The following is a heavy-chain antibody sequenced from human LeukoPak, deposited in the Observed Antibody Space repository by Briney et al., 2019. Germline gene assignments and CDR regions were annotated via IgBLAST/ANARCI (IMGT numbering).Heavy chain of an antibody. D-gene: IGHD3-10*01. J-gene: IGHJ4*02. V-gene: IGHV3-30*03. Sequence: PGRSLRLSCAASGFTFSSYGMHWVRQAPGKGLEWVAVISYDGSNEYYADSVKGRFTISRDNSKNTLYLQMNSLRAEDTAVYYCARNYMVRGVGFDYWGQGTLVTVSS. CDR2: ISYDGSNE. CDR3: ARNYMVRGVGFDY. CDR1: GFTFSSYG.